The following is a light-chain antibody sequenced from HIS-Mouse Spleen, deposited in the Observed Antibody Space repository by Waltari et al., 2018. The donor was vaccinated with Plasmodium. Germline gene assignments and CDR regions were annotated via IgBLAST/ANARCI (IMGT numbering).Light chain of an antibody. CDR3: AAWDDSLSGPVV. CDR2: RNN. CDR1: SSNIGSNY. V-gene: IGLV1-47*01. J-gene: IGLJ2*01. Sequence: QSVLTQPPSASGTPGQRVTISCSGSSSNIGSNYVYWYQQLPGTAPKLLIYRNNHRPSGVPDRFSGSKSGTSASLGISGLRSEDEADYYCAAWDDSLSGPVVFGGGTKLTVL.